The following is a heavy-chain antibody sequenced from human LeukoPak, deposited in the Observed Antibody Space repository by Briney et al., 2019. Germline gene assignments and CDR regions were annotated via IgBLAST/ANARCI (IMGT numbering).Heavy chain of an antibody. Sequence: PGGSLRLSCAASGFTFRGYAMSWVRQAPGKGLEWVSSISGSGGSTYYADSVKGRFTISRDNSKNTLYLQMNSLRAEDTAIYYCAKEGYSSGPVDFDYWGQGTLVTVSS. CDR2: ISGSGGST. CDR1: GFTFRGYA. V-gene: IGHV3-23*01. CDR3: AKEGYSSGPVDFDY. J-gene: IGHJ4*02. D-gene: IGHD5-18*01.